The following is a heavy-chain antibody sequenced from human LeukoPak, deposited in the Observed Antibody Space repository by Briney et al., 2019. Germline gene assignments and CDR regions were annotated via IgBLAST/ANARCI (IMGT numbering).Heavy chain of an antibody. V-gene: IGHV3-53*01. D-gene: IGHD6-13*01. J-gene: IGHJ4*02. CDR2: IYSGGST. CDR1: GFTVSSNY. CDR3: ARVESSSWYADY. Sequence: PGGSLRLSCAASGFTVSSNYMSWVRQAPGKGLEWVSVIYSGGSTYYADSAKGRFTISRDNSKNTLYLQMNSLRAEDTAVYYCARVESSSWYADYWGQGTLVTVSS.